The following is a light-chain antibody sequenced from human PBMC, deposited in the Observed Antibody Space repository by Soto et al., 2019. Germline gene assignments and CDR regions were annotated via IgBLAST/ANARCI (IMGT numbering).Light chain of an antibody. V-gene: IGLV1-44*01. CDR3: AAWDDSLNGPV. J-gene: IGLJ3*02. CDR2: TNT. CDR1: SSNIGRNA. Sequence: QLVLTQPPSASGTPGQRVTISCSGSSSNIGRNAVNWYQQLPGSAPKLLIYTNTQRPSGVPDRFSGSKSGTSASLAISGLQSGDEADYYCAAWDDSLNGPVFGGGTKLTVL.